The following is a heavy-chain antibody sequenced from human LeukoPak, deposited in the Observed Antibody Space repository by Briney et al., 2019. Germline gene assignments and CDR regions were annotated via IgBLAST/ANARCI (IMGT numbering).Heavy chain of an antibody. D-gene: IGHD3-9*01. CDR1: GGTFSSYA. Sequence: SVKVSCRASGGTFSSYAISWVRQAPGQGLEWMGGIIPIFGTANYAQKFQGRVTVTADESTSTAYMELSSLRSEDTAVYYCARDLSGYSYNWFDPWGQGTLVTVSS. CDR2: IIPIFGTA. V-gene: IGHV1-69*13. CDR3: ARDLSGYSYNWFDP. J-gene: IGHJ5*02.